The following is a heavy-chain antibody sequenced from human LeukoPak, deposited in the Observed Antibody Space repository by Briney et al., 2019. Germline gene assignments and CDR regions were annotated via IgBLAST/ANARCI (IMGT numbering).Heavy chain of an antibody. J-gene: IGHJ4*02. V-gene: IGHV1-2*02. Sequence: GASVKVSCKASGYTFTVYYMHWVRQAPGQGLEWMGWINPNSGGTNYAQKFQGRVTMTRDTPISTAYMELSRLRSADTAVYYCAGDLYYYASGIDYWGQGTLVTVSS. CDR1: GYTFTVYY. CDR2: INPNSGGT. CDR3: AGDLYYYASGIDY. D-gene: IGHD3-10*01.